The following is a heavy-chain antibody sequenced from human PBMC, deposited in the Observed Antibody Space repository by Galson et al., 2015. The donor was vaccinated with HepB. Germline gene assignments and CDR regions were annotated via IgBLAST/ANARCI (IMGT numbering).Heavy chain of an antibody. CDR3: ARSFLILGLNSDYYYHMDV. CDR2: ISYDGNNK. J-gene: IGHJ6*02. Sequence: SLRLSCAASGFRFRNYPMHWVRQAPGKGLEWVALISYDGNNKYYADSVKGRFTISRDISKNTLNLQINSLRAEDTAVYYCARSFLILGLNSDYYYHMDVWGQGTTVTVSS. V-gene: IGHV3-30-3*01. CDR1: GFRFRNYP. D-gene: IGHD2/OR15-2a*01.